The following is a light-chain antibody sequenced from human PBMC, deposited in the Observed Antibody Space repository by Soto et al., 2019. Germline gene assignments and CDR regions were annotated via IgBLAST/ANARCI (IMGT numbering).Light chain of an antibody. V-gene: IGKV3-20*01. CDR1: QSVSSSY. Sequence: EIVLTQSPGTLSLSPGERDTLSCRASQSVSSSYLAWYQQKPGQAPRLLIYGASSRATGIPDRFSGSGYGTDFTLTISRLEPEDFAVYYCQQYGSLWFTFGPGTKVDIK. J-gene: IGKJ3*01. CDR2: GAS. CDR3: QQYGSLWFT.